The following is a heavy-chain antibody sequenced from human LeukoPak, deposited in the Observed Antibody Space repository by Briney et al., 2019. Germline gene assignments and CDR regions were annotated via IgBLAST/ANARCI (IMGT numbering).Heavy chain of an antibody. CDR1: GFTFSSYG. Sequence: GGSLRLSCAASGFTFSSYGMHWVRQAPGKGLKWVAVISYDGSNKYYADSVKGRFTISRDNSKNTLYLQMNSLRAEDTAVYYCAKDVSSGWDPAFDYWGQGTLVTVSS. CDR2: ISYDGSNK. V-gene: IGHV3-30*18. D-gene: IGHD6-19*01. J-gene: IGHJ4*02. CDR3: AKDVSSGWDPAFDY.